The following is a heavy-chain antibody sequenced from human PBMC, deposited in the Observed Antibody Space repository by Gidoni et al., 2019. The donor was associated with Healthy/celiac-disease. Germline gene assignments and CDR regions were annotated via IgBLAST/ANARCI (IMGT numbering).Heavy chain of an antibody. CDR1: GFTSNSYG. V-gene: IGHV3-33*01. D-gene: IGHD2-2*01. CDR3: ARDFGDIVVVPASNGMDV. J-gene: IGHJ6*02. CDR2: IWYDGSNN. Sequence: QVQLVEPGGGVVPPGRSLRLSCAASGFTSNSYGMPWVRQAPGKGQEWVAVIWYDGSNNYYADSLKGRFTISRDNSKNTLYLQMNSLRAEDTAVYYCARDFGDIVVVPASNGMDVWGQGTTVTVSS.